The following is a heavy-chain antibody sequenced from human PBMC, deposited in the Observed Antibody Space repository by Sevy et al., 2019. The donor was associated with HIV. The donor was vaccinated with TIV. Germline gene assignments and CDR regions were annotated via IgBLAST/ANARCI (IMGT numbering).Heavy chain of an antibody. J-gene: IGHJ6*02. CDR3: ARFLSTSYYYYHAMDV. CDR2: MNPNSGNT. V-gene: IGHV1-8*01. CDR1: GYTFTTYD. D-gene: IGHD2-2*01. Sequence: ASVKVSCKASGYTFTTYDINWVRQATGQGLEWMGWMNPNSGNTGYAQKFQGRVTMTRNTSTEADYMGLSSLRSEDTAVYYCARFLSTSYYYYHAMDVWGQGTTVTVSS.